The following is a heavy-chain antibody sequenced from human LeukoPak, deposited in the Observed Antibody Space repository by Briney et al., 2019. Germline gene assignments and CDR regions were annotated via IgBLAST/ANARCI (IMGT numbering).Heavy chain of an antibody. CDR2: ISSSSSYI. CDR1: GFTFSSYS. CDR3: ARAGIAARFRYYMDV. V-gene: IGHV3-21*01. J-gene: IGHJ6*03. D-gene: IGHD6-6*01. Sequence: PGGSLRLSCADSGFTFSSYSMNWVRQAPGKGLEWVSSISSSSSYIYYADSVKGRFTISRDNAKNSLYLQMNSLRAEDTAVYYCARAGIAARFRYYMDVWGKGTTVTVSS.